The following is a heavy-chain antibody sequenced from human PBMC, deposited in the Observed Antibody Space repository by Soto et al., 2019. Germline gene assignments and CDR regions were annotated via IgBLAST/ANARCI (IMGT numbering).Heavy chain of an antibody. J-gene: IGHJ4*02. Sequence: SETLSLTRAVYGGSFSGYYWSWIRQPPGKGLEWIGEINHSGSTNYNPSLKSRVTISVDTSKNQFSLKLSSVTAADTAVYYCARGGGYGGNCVWGQGTLVTVSS. CDR1: GGSFSGYY. CDR3: ARGGGYGGNCV. D-gene: IGHD2-15*01. V-gene: IGHV4-34*01. CDR2: INHSGST.